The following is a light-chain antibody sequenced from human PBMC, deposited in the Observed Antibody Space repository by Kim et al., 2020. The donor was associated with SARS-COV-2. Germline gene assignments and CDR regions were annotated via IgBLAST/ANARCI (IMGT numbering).Light chain of an antibody. V-gene: IGKV3-15*01. J-gene: IGKJ4*01. Sequence: SWSTGGRATLSCRASQSVSSNVAWYQQKPDEAHRLLICGASTRATGIPGRFSGSGYGAEFTLTISSLQSEDFAVYYCQQYNNWPTFGEGTKVDIK. CDR3: QQYNNWPT. CDR2: GAS. CDR1: QSVSSN.